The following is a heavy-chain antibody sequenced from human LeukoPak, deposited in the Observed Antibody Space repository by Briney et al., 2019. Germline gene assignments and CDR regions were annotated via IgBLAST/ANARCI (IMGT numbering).Heavy chain of an antibody. CDR2: IYYSGST. CDR1: GGSISSYY. D-gene: IGHD3-22*01. CDR3: ARHDVYDYYDTGGYIDY. J-gene: IGHJ4*02. V-gene: IGHV4-39*01. Sequence: SETLSLTCTVSGGSISSYYWSWIRQPPGRGLEWIGSIYYSGSTYYNPSLKSRVTISVDTSKNQFSLKLISVTAADTAVYYCARHDVYDYYDTGGYIDYWGQGTLVTVSS.